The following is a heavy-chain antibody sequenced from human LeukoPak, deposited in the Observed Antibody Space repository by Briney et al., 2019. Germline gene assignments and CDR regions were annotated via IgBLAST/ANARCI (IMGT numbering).Heavy chain of an antibody. Sequence: SETLSLTCTVSDGSIDTFYWSWIRQTPGKGLEWIGYIYYRGITNYNPSLKSRVTISVDTSKNQFSLKLSSVTAADTAVYNCVREDPQTTVPEGLAVWGQGTTVTVSS. D-gene: IGHD4-17*01. CDR3: VREDPQTTVPEGLAV. CDR1: DGSIDTFY. CDR2: IYYRGIT. V-gene: IGHV4-59*01. J-gene: IGHJ6*02.